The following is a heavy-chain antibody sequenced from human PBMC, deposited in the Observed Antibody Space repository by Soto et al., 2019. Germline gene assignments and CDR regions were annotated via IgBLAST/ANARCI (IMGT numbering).Heavy chain of an antibody. J-gene: IGHJ5*02. CDR1: GYTFTSYY. CDR3: ARSGTVHIVVVTAIYDNWFDP. Sequence: GASVKVSCKASGYTFTSYYMHWVRQAPGQGLEWMGIINPSGGSTSYAQKFQGRVTMTRDTSTSTVYMELSSLRSEDTAVYYCARSGTVHIVVVTAIYDNWFDPWGQGTLVTVSS. V-gene: IGHV1-46*01. CDR2: INPSGGST. D-gene: IGHD2-21*02.